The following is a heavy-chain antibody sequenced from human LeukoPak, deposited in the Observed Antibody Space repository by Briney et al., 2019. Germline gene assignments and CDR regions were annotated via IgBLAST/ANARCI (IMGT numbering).Heavy chain of an antibody. CDR2: GDHFGGA. D-gene: IGHD1-26*01. CDR3: ARLSDLYNGTYLLDS. Sequence: SETLSLTCSVSGNSVSSYYWCWIRQPPGKGLEWVGYGDHFGGAIYNPSLKSRVTISVDTSNNQFSLRLTSVTAADTADYHCARLSDLYNGTYLLDSWSQGTLVTVSS. J-gene: IGHJ4*02. V-gene: IGHV4-59*08. CDR1: GNSVSSYY.